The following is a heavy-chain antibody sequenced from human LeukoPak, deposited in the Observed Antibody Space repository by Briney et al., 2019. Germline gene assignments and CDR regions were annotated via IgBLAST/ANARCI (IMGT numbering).Heavy chain of an antibody. Sequence: SETLSLTCTVSGYSISSGYYWGWIRQPPGKGLEWIGSIYHSGSTYYNPSLKSRVTISVDTSKNQFSLKLSSVTAADTAVYYCARDLAAHPFFDYWGQGTLVTVSS. CDR2: IYHSGST. D-gene: IGHD6-6*01. J-gene: IGHJ4*02. CDR3: ARDLAAHPFFDY. CDR1: GYSISSGYY. V-gene: IGHV4-38-2*02.